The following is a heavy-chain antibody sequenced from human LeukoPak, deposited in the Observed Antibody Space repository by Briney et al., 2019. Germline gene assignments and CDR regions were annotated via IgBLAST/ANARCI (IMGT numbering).Heavy chain of an antibody. CDR3: ASSVMKYYFDY. CDR2: IIPILGIA. D-gene: IGHD1-26*01. V-gene: IGHV1-69*04. J-gene: IGHJ4*02. CDR1: GGTFSSYA. Sequence: ASVKVSCKASGGTFSSYAISWVRQAPGQGLEWMGRIIPILGIANYAQKFQGRVTITADKSTSTAYMELSSLRSEDTAVYYCASSVMKYYFDYWGQGTLVTVSS.